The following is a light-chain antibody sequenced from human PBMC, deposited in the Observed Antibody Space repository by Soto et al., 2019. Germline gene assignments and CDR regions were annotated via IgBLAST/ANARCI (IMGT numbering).Light chain of an antibody. CDR3: QHYNSYSEA. Sequence: DIQMTQSPSTLSGSVGDRVTITCRASQTISSWLAWYQQNPGKAPKLLIYKASTLKSGVPSRFSGSGSGTELTLTISSLQPDDFETYYCQHYNSYSEAFGQGTKVDIK. V-gene: IGKV1-5*03. J-gene: IGKJ1*01. CDR1: QTISSW. CDR2: KAS.